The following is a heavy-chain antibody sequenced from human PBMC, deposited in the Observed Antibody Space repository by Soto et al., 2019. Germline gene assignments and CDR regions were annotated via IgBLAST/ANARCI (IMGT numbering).Heavy chain of an antibody. J-gene: IGHJ4*02. CDR2: INHSGST. CDR3: ARALALDEYYFDY. CDR1: GGSFSGYY. Sequence: SETLSLTCAVYGGSFSGYYWSWIRQPPGKGLEWIGEINHSGSTNYNPSLKSRVTISVDTSKNQFSLKLSSVTAADTAVYYCARALALDEYYFDYWGQGTLVTVSS. V-gene: IGHV4-34*01. D-gene: IGHD3-3*02.